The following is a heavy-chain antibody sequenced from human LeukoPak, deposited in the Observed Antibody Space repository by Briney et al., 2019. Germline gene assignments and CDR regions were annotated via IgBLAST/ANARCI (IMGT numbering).Heavy chain of an antibody. J-gene: IGHJ4*02. Sequence: SETLSLTCTVSGGSISSGGYYWSWIRQPAGKGLEWIGRIYTSGSTNYNPSLKSRVTISVDTSKNQFSLKLSSVTAADTAVYYCARDRGSYSDYWGQGTLVTVSS. CDR2: IYTSGST. V-gene: IGHV4-61*02. CDR1: GGSISSGGYY. D-gene: IGHD1-26*01. CDR3: ARDRGSYSDY.